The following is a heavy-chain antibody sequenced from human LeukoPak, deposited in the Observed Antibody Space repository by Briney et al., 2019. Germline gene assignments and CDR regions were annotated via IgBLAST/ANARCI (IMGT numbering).Heavy chain of an antibody. J-gene: IGHJ6*03. V-gene: IGHV4-59*08. CDR3: AKKGRTYTDYGGYYDYMDV. Sequence: PSETLSLTCTVSGGSISSHYWTWIRQPPGKALEWIGHIHYSGSTKYNPSLKSRVTISVATSKNQFFLNLRSVTATDTAVYYCAKKGRTYTDYGGYYDYMDVWGKGTTVTVS. D-gene: IGHD4-17*01. CDR2: IHYSGST. CDR1: GGSISSHY.